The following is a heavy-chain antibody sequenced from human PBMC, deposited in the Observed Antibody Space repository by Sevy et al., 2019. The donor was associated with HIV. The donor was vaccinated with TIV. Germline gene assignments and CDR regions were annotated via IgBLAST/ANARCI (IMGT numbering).Heavy chain of an antibody. CDR1: GFTFSKYS. CDR2: LFFGVGEI. CDR3: AREGCTKPHDY. J-gene: IGHJ4*02. D-gene: IGHD2-8*01. Sequence: GGSRGLSCAASGFTFSKYSMGWVRQLPGKGRGWVSTLFFGVGEINYADSVKGRFTISRDNSKTPVYLQMNNLRPEDTAVYYCAREGCTKPHDYWGQGTLVTVSS. V-gene: IGHV3-23*01.